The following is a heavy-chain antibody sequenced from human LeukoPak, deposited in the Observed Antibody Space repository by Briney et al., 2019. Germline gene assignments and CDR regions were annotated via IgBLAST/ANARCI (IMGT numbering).Heavy chain of an antibody. CDR1: GGSISSYY. V-gene: IGHV4-59*01. CDR2: IYYSGST. CDR3: AREGISSWFHYGMDV. J-gene: IGHJ6*02. D-gene: IGHD6-13*01. Sequence: SETLSLTCTVSGGSISSYYWGWIRQPPGKGLEWIGYIYYSGSTNYNPSLKSRVTISVDTSKNQFSLKLTSVTAADTAVYYCAREGISSWFHYGMDVWGQGTTVIVSS.